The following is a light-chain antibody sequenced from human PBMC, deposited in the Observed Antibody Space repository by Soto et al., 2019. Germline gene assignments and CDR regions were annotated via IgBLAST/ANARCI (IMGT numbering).Light chain of an antibody. Sequence: EFELTQSQGTLSLSPGERATLSCRASQSVNNTFLAWYQQKPGQPPRLLIYGASTRGTGIPDRFSGSGSGTDFTLTISSLEPEDFAVYYCQHYGSSPPLTFGGGTKVEIK. CDR1: QSVNNTF. J-gene: IGKJ4*01. V-gene: IGKV3-20*01. CDR3: QHYGSSPPLT. CDR2: GAS.